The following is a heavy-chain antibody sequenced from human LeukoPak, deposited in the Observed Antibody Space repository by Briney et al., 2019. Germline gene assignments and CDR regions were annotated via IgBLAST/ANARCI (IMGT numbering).Heavy chain of an antibody. CDR2: IYPGDSDT. CDR3: ATQVYYYGSGSLFDY. V-gene: IGHV5-51*01. D-gene: IGHD3-10*01. J-gene: IGHJ4*02. Sequence: GESLKISCKGSGYSFTSYWIGWVRQMPGKGLEWMGIIYPGDSDTRYGPSFQGQVTISADKSISTAYLQWSSLKASDTAMYYCATQVYYYGSGSLFDYWGQGTLVTVSS. CDR1: GYSFTSYW.